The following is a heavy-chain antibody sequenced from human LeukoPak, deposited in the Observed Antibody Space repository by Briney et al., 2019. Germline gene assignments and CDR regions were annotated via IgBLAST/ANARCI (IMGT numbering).Heavy chain of an antibody. CDR3: ARQPLVGPTTFDY. CDR2: ISSSSTYM. V-gene: IGHV3-21*01. Sequence: GGSLRLSCAASGFTFSSYNMNWVRQAPGKGLEWVSSISSSSTYMYYADSVKGRFTISRDDAKNSLLLQMISLRAEDTAVYYCARQPLVGPTTFDYWGQGTLVTVSS. CDR1: GFTFSSYN. J-gene: IGHJ4*02. D-gene: IGHD1-26*01.